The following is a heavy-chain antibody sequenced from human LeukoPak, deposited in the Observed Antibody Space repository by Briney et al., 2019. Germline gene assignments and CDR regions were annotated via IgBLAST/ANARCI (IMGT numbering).Heavy chain of an antibody. D-gene: IGHD5-18*01. CDR1: GYTFTSYY. CDR2: INPSGGST. CDR3: ARDSSLGYSYAID. V-gene: IGHV1-46*01. J-gene: IGHJ4*02. Sequence: ASVKVSCKASGYTFTSYYMHWVRQAPGQGLEWMGIINPSGGSTSYAQKFQGRVTMTRDTSTSTAYMELSSLRSEDTAVYYCARDSSLGYSYAIDWGQGTLVTVSS.